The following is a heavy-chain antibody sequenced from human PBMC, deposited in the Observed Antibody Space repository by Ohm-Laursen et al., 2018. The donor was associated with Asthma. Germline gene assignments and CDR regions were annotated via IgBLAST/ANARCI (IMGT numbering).Heavy chain of an antibody. V-gene: IGHV3-30*03. J-gene: IGHJ4*02. CDR1: GFTFSSYG. CDR2: ISYDGSNK. D-gene: IGHD3-9*01. Sequence: SLRLSCAASGFTFSSYGMNWVRQAPGKGLEWVALISYDGSNKYYGDSAKGRFTISRDNSKNTLYLQMNSLRVEDTAVYYCAREIEYYDILTGVDYWGQGTLVTVSS. CDR3: AREIEYYDILTGVDY.